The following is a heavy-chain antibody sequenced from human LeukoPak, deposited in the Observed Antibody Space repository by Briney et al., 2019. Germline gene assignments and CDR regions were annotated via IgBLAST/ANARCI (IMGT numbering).Heavy chain of an antibody. Sequence: SVKVSCKASGGTFNSYAISGVRRAPGQGLEWMGGSIPIFGTPNYAQKFQGRVTITADKSTSTVYMELSSLRSEATAVYYCARGLPSYDMGLAYWGQGTLVTVSS. V-gene: IGHV1-69*06. D-gene: IGHD3-9*01. CDR1: GGTFNSYA. J-gene: IGHJ4*02. CDR3: ARGLPSYDMGLAY. CDR2: SIPIFGTP.